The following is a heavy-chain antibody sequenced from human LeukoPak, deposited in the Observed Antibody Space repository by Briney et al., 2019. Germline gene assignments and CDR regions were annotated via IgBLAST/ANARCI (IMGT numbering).Heavy chain of an antibody. CDR2: IYTDNTI. V-gene: IGHV3-48*03. J-gene: IGHJ4*02. CDR1: GFTFRNYE. Sequence: GGSLRLSCAASGFTFRNYEMSWVRQTPGKGLEWVSHIYTDNTIYQADSVKGRFTISRDNAKNSLYLQMSSLRAEDTAVYYCARASNSPFDYWGQGTLVTVSS. D-gene: IGHD2-21*01. CDR3: ARASNSPFDY.